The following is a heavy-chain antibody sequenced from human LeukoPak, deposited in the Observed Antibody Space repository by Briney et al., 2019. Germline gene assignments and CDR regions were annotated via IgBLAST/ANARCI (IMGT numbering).Heavy chain of an antibody. D-gene: IGHD2-2*01. V-gene: IGHV4-31*03. Sequence: SETLSLTCTVSGGSISSGGYYWSWIRQHPGKGLEWIGYIYYSGSTYYNPSLKSRVTISVDTSKNQFSLKLSSVTAAATAVYYCARGYCSSTSCYPVFDYWGQGTLVTVSS. J-gene: IGHJ4*02. CDR2: IYYSGST. CDR1: GGSISSGGYY. CDR3: ARGYCSSTSCYPVFDY.